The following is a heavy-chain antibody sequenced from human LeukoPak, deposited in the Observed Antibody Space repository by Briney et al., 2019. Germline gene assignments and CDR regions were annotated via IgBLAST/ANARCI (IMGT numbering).Heavy chain of an antibody. D-gene: IGHD6-13*01. CDR3: ARVEIAAAGRADYFDY. CDR1: GGSISSGGYS. J-gene: IGHJ4*02. Sequence: SQTLSLTCAVSGGSISSGGYSWSWIRQPPGKGLEWIGYIYHSGSTYYNPSLKSRVTISVDRSKNQFSLKLSSVTAADTAVYYCARVEIAAAGRADYFDYWGQGTLVTVSS. CDR2: IYHSGST. V-gene: IGHV4-30-2*01.